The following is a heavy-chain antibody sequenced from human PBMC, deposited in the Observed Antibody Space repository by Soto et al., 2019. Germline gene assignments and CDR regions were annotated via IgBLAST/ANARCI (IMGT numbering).Heavy chain of an antibody. CDR3: AKSGASPPGNWFDS. V-gene: IGHV1-3*01. D-gene: IGHD1-26*01. J-gene: IGHJ5*01. CDR1: GYTFSNYA. Sequence: ASVKVSCKAAGYTFSNYAIHWVRQAPGQRLEWMGWINAGNGNTKYSQRLQGRGAITRDTSASTAYMELSGLMSEDKAVYFCAKSGASPPGNWFDSWGQGTLVTVSS. CDR2: INAGNGNT.